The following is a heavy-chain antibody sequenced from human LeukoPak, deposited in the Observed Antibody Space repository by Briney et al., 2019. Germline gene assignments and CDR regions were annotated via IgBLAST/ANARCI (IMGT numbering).Heavy chain of an antibody. CDR2: INPNSGGT. V-gene: IGHV1-2*02. Sequence: GASVKVSCKASGYTFTSYYMHWVRQAPGQGLEWMGWINPNSGGTNYAQKFQGRVTMTRDTSISTAYMELSRLRSDDTAVYYCARLLEWSQARDYWGQGTLVTVSS. CDR3: ARLLEWSQARDY. D-gene: IGHD3-3*01. CDR1: GYTFTSYY. J-gene: IGHJ4*02.